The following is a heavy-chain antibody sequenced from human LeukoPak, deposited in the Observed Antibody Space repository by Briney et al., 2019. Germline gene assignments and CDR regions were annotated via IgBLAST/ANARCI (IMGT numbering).Heavy chain of an antibody. Sequence: GGSLRLSCAASGFTFSSAGMTWVRQAPGKGLEWVSTITFSGLGLYYADSVKGRFTISRDNSKNTVYLQMNSLSAEDAAVYYCVKDDGWVQYANWGQGTLVTVSS. D-gene: IGHD5-24*01. V-gene: IGHV3-23*01. CDR1: GFTFSSAG. CDR2: ITFSGLGL. J-gene: IGHJ4*02. CDR3: VKDDGWVQYAN.